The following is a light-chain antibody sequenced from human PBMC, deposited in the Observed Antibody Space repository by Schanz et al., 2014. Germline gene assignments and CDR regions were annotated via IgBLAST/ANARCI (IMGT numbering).Light chain of an antibody. V-gene: IGLV1-44*01. Sequence: QSVLTQPPSASGTPGQRVTISCSGSSSNIGRNALNWYQQLPGAAPKLLIHSNNQRPSGVPDRFSGSKSGTSASLAISGLQSEDEADYYCAAWDDSLNGRVFGGGTKLTVL. J-gene: IGLJ3*02. CDR3: AAWDDSLNGRV. CDR2: SNN. CDR1: SSNIGRNA.